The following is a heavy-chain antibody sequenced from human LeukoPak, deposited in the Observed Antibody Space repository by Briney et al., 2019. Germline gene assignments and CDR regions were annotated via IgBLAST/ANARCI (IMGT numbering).Heavy chain of an antibody. CDR3: ARGPTVTEAGH. CDR2: IYNGGST. Sequence: PGGSLRLSCAASGFTVSSNYMIWVRQAPGKGLEWVSVIYNGGSTLYADSVKGRFTISRDNSKNTLYLQMNSLRAEDAAVYYCARGPTVTEAGHWGQGTLVTVSS. CDR1: GFTVSSNY. V-gene: IGHV3-53*01. J-gene: IGHJ1*01. D-gene: IGHD5-18*01.